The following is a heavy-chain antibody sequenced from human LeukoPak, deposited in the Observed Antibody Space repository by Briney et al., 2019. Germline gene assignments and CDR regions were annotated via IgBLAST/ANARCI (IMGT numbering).Heavy chain of an antibody. Sequence: PGGSLRLSCAASGFTFSTYWMSWVRQAPGKGLEWVANIKQDGGQKYYVDSVKGRFTISRDNAKSSLHLQMNSLRAEDTAVYYCARDYASRYYDSSGYGYFDYWGQGTLVTVSS. D-gene: IGHD3-22*01. CDR2: IKQDGGQK. CDR3: ARDYASRYYDSSGYGYFDY. J-gene: IGHJ4*02. V-gene: IGHV3-7*01. CDR1: GFTFSTYW.